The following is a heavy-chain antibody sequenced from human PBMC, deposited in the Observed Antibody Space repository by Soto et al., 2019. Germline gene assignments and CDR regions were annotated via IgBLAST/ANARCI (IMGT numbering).Heavy chain of an antibody. CDR2: IYSSGTT. Sequence: QGQLQESGPGLVKPSPTLPLTCTVSGDSISSGGYYWTWIRQHPGKGLEWIGYIYSSGTTYSNPSLRSPVAISVDTSKNQFSLKLSSVTAADTAVYYCARRHYDILTGYYGALDIWGQGTMVTVSS. V-gene: IGHV4-31*01. D-gene: IGHD3-9*01. CDR1: GDSISSGGYY. CDR3: ARRHYDILTGYYGALDI. J-gene: IGHJ3*02.